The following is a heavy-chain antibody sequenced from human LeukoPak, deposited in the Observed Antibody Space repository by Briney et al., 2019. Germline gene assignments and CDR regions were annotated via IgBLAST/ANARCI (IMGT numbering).Heavy chain of an antibody. CDR1: GFTFSSYA. V-gene: IGHV3-30-3*01. Sequence: GGSLRLSCAASGFTFSSYAMHWVRQAPGKGLEWVAVISYDGSNKYYADSVKGRFTISRDNSKNTLYLQMNSLRAEDTAVYYCARDISSGWYVDAFDIWGQGTMVTVS. CDR3: ARDISSGWYVDAFDI. D-gene: IGHD6-19*01. J-gene: IGHJ3*02. CDR2: ISYDGSNK.